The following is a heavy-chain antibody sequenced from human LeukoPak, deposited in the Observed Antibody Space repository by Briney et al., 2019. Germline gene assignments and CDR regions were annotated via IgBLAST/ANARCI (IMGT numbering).Heavy chain of an antibody. J-gene: IGHJ4*02. V-gene: IGHV3-23*01. Sequence: GGSLRLSCAVSGITLSNYGMSWVRQAPGKGLEWVAGISDSGGRTNYADSVKGRFTISKDNPKNTLYLQMNSLRAEDTAVYFCAKRGVVIRVILVGFHKEAYYFDSWGQGALVTVSS. CDR2: ISDSGGRT. D-gene: IGHD3-22*01. CDR3: AKRGVVIRVILVGFHKEAYYFDS. CDR1: GITLSNYG.